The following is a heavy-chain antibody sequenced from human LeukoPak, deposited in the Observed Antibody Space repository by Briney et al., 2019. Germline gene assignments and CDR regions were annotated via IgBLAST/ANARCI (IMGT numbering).Heavy chain of an antibody. D-gene: IGHD2-15*01. J-gene: IGHJ4*02. Sequence: PGRSLRLSCTASGFTFGDYAMSWFRQAPGKGLELVGFIRSKAYGGTTEYAASVKGRFTISRDDSKSFAYLQMNSLKTEDTAVYYCSSHRPYCSGGSCPTGPFDYWGQGTLVTVSS. V-gene: IGHV3-49*03. CDR1: GFTFGDYA. CDR3: SSHRPYCSGGSCPTGPFDY. CDR2: IRSKAYGGTT.